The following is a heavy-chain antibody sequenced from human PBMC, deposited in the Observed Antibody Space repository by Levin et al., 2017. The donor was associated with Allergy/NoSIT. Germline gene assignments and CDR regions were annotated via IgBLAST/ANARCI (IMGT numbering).Heavy chain of an antibody. Sequence: GESLRLSCAASGFTVSSHYMNWVRQAPGKGLEWVSLLYSGGSTYYTDSVKGRFIISRDNSKNTVYLQMNKMRVDDTAVYYCARGFGSSTSWPYYWGQGTLVTVSS. V-gene: IGHV3-66*01. D-gene: IGHD6-13*01. CDR2: LYSGGST. J-gene: IGHJ4*02. CDR3: ARGFGSSTSWPYY. CDR1: GFTVSSHY.